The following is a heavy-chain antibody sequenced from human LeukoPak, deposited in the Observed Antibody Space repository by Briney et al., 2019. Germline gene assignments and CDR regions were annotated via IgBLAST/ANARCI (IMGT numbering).Heavy chain of an antibody. Sequence: AASVKVSCKASGYTFTSYAMHWVRQAPGQRLEWMGWINAGNGNTKYSQKFQGRVTITRDTSASTAYMELSSLRSEDTAVYSCARGVATNRNYFDYWGQGTLVTVSS. D-gene: IGHD5-12*01. CDR1: GYTFTSYA. J-gene: IGHJ4*02. CDR3: ARGVATNRNYFDY. V-gene: IGHV1-3*01. CDR2: INAGNGNT.